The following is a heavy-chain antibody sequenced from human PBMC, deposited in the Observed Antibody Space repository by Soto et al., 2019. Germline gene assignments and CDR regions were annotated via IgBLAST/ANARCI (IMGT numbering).Heavy chain of an antibody. CDR2: INSDGSRT. CDR3: ARGDGYYYAGNGYLGRH. V-gene: IGHV3-74*01. Sequence: EVQLVESGGGIVQPGGSLRLSCAASGFTFSSYWMHWVRQAPGKGLVWVSRINSDGSRTSYADSAKGRFTISRDNAKNTVYLEMTRLSAEDPAVYYCARGDGYYYAGNGYLGRHWGQGTLVTVCS. D-gene: IGHD3-22*01. CDR1: GFTFSSYW. J-gene: IGHJ4*02.